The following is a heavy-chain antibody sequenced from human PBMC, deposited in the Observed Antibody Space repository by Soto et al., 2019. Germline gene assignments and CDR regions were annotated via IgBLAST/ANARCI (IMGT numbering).Heavy chain of an antibody. CDR1: GFTFRSYG. J-gene: IGHJ4*02. Sequence: GGSLRLSCAASGFTFRSYGMHWVRQAPGKGLEWVAVLWSDGSNIHYADSVKGRFTISRDNSKNTLYLQMNSLRAEDTAVYYCARWGSTNVYGRFGELFVDYWGQGTLVTVSS. D-gene: IGHD3-10*01. V-gene: IGHV3-33*01. CDR2: LWSDGSNI. CDR3: ARWGSTNVYGRFGELFVDY.